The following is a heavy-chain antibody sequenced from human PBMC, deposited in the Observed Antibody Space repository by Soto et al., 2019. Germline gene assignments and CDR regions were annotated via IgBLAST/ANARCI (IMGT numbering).Heavy chain of an antibody. D-gene: IGHD3-10*01. J-gene: IGHJ6*02. V-gene: IGHV1-69*13. CDR2: IIPIFGTA. Sequence: SVKVSCKASGGTFSSYAISWVRQAPGQGLEWMGGIIPIFGTANYAQKFQGRVTITADESTSTAYMELSSLRSEDTAVYYCARAYYYGSGSPIYGMDVRGQGTTVTVSS. CDR3: ARAYYYGSGSPIYGMDV. CDR1: GGTFSSYA.